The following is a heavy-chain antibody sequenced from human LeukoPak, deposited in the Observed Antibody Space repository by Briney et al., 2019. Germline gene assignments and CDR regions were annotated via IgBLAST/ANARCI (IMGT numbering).Heavy chain of an antibody. D-gene: IGHD5-18*01. CDR2: IYYSGST. CDR1: GGSISSYY. J-gene: IGHJ4*02. V-gene: IGHV4-59*08. Sequence: QPSETLSLTCTVSGGSISSYYWSWIRQPPGKGLEWIGYIYYSGSTNYNPSLKSRVTISVDTSKNQFSLKLSSVTAADTAVYYCARSFAGDTAMVRQYYFDYWGQGTLVTVSS. CDR3: ARSFAGDTAMVRQYYFDY.